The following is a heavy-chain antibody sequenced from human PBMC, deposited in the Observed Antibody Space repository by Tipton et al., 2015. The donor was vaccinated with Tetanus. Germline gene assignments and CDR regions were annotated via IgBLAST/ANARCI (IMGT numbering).Heavy chain of an antibody. CDR3: ARRGTVTKRSYYYYGMDV. J-gene: IGHJ6*02. D-gene: IGHD4-17*01. CDR1: GGSISSYY. V-gene: IGHV4-4*07. CDR2: IYTSGST. Sequence: TLSLTCTVSGGSISSYYWSWIRQPAGKGLEWIGRIYTSGSTNYNPSLKSRVTMSVDTSKNQFSLKLSSVTAADTAVYYCARRGTVTKRSYYYYGMDVWGQGTSVTVSS.